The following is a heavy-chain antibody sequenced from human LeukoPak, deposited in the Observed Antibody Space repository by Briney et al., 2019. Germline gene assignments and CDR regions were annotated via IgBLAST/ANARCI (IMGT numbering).Heavy chain of an antibody. D-gene: IGHD3-9*01. CDR2: IYDSGST. Sequence: PSETLSLTCTVSGGSIRSYYWSWIRQPPGKGLEWVGYIYDSGSTSYNPSLKSRVTISVDTSKNHSLKVTSVTAADTAVYYCARSKDILTGYCFDYWGQGTLVTVSS. V-gene: IGHV4-59*01. J-gene: IGHJ4*02. CDR3: ARSKDILTGYCFDY. CDR1: GGSIRSYY.